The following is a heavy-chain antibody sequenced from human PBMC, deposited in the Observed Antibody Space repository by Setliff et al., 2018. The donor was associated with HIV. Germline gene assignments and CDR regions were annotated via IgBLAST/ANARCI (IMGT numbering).Heavy chain of an antibody. CDR2: IYHSGST. V-gene: IGHV4-4*02. Sequence: SETLSLTCAVSGGSISDTNWSWVRQPPGKGLEWIGEIYHSGSTNYNPSLKSRVTISVDKSKNQFSLKLSSVTAADTAVYYCARGPLGDYYYYYYMDVWGKGTTVTVS. CDR1: GGSISDTNW. CDR3: ARGPLGDYYYYYYMDV. D-gene: IGHD3-16*01. J-gene: IGHJ6*03.